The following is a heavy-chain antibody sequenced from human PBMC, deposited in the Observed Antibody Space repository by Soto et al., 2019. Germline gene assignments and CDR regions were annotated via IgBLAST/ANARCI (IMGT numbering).Heavy chain of an antibody. J-gene: IGHJ4*02. D-gene: IGHD2-15*01. CDR3: ARGVIPLKGQPLLTYSFDY. Sequence: QVQLVQSGAEVKKPGSSVKVSCKASGGTFSSYAISWVRQAPGQGLEWMGGIIPIFGTANYAQKFQGRVTITADESTSTAYMELSSLRSEDTAVYYCARGVIPLKGQPLLTYSFDYWGQGTLVTVSS. CDR1: GGTFSSYA. CDR2: IIPIFGTA. V-gene: IGHV1-69*12.